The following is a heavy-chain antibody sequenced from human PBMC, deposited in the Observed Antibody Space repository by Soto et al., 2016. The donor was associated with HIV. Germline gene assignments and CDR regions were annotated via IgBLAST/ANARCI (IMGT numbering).Heavy chain of an antibody. D-gene: IGHD3-22*01. CDR2: IYSGGNT. CDR3: ARGPYFYDGSGYYYEDYFDY. V-gene: IGHV3-66*01. J-gene: IGHJ4*02. Sequence: EVQLVESGGGLVQPGGSLRLSCAASGFTVNSNYMSWVRQAPGKGLEWVSIIYSGGNTYYADSVKGRFTISRDNSKNTLYLQMNSLRAEDTAVYYCARGPYFYDGSGYYYEDYFDYWGQGTLVTVSS. CDR1: GFTVNSNY.